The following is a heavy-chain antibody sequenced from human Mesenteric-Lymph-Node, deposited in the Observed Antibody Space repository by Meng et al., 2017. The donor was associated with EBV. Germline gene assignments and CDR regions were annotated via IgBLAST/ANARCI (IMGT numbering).Heavy chain of an antibody. Sequence: QVQVGQSGAEVQKPGASGKVSCKASGYTFSNYGITWVRQAPGQGLEWMGWISAYNANTDYAQSFRGRVTMTKDTSTSTAYLDLRSLRSDDTAVYYCARVSAYDSSGLDYWGQGTLVTVSS. V-gene: IGHV1-18*01. CDR1: GYTFSNYG. J-gene: IGHJ4*02. D-gene: IGHD3-22*01. CDR2: ISAYNANT. CDR3: ARVSAYDSSGLDY.